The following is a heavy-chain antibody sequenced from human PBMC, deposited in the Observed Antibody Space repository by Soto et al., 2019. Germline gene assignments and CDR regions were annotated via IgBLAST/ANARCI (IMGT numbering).Heavy chain of an antibody. D-gene: IGHD3-9*01. CDR3: AKGSVGPMSSRYFLL. V-gene: IGHV3-23*01. J-gene: IGHJ1*01. CDR2: ISSGGDIT. CDR1: GFTFSDYA. Sequence: GGSLRLSCAASGFTFSDYAMNWVRQAPGKGLEWVSGISSGGDITYYTDAAKGRFTISRDNSKSSLFLQLNSLRTEDTAVYYCAKGSVGPMSSRYFLLWGLGNLVPVYS.